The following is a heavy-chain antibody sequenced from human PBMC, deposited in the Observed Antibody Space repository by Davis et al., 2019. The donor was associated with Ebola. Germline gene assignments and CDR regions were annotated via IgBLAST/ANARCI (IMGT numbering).Heavy chain of an antibody. V-gene: IGHV3-23*01. J-gene: IGHJ4*02. CDR1: GFTFSTYA. CDR3: AKQRGVGAIDYDY. Sequence: GESLKISCAASGFTFSTYAMGWVRQAPGKGLEWVSDISSGGGAPYYADSVKGRFTTFRDNPKNNLYLQMNSLRADDTAVYYCAKQRGVGAIDYDYWGRGTVVTVSS. D-gene: IGHD1-26*01. CDR2: ISSGGGAP.